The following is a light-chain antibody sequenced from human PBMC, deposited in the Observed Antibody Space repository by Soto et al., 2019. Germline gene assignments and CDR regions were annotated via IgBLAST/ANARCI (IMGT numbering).Light chain of an antibody. J-gene: IGKJ2*01. CDR3: QEHQTSYN. Sequence: DYQMTQSPSTLSAFVGERVTITCRASQSIDNWLAWYQQKPGRAPKLLIFRASTLQTGVPSRFSGSRSGTEFSLTISGLQPDDCATYICQEHQTSYNFGQGTKVEI. V-gene: IGKV1-5*03. CDR2: RAS. CDR1: QSIDNW.